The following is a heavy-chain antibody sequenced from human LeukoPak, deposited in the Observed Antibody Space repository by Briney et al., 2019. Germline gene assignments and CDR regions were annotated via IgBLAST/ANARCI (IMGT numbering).Heavy chain of an antibody. Sequence: GASVKVSCKASGYTFTSYYMHWVRQAPGQGLEWMGGIIPIFGTANYAQKFQGRVTITADESTSTAYMELSSLRSEDTAVYYCARGYCSGGSCYSGGRDYYYYCMDVWGKGTTVTISS. CDR3: ARGYCSGGSCYSGGRDYYYYCMDV. CDR2: IIPIFGTA. D-gene: IGHD2-15*01. J-gene: IGHJ6*03. CDR1: GYTFTSYY. V-gene: IGHV1-69*13.